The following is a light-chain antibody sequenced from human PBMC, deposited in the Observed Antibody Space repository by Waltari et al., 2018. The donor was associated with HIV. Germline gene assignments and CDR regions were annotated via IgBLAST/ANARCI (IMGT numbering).Light chain of an antibody. CDR1: SSNVGSDDP. J-gene: IGLJ1*01. CDR2: EVT. Sequence: QSALTHPASVSGSPGQSVSLSCTGTSSNVGSDDPVSCYQQHQGEAPKLIIYEVTKRPSGVSNRFSGSKSGNTASLTISGLQAEDEADYYCCSCPRSGIRYVFGTGTKVTVL. CDR3: CSCPRSGIRYV. V-gene: IGLV2-23*02.